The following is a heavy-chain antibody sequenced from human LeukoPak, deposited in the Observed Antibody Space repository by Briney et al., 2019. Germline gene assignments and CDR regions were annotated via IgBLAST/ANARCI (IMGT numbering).Heavy chain of an antibody. CDR1: GFTFSSYG. Sequence: PGRSLRLSCAASGFTFSSYGMHWVRQAPGKGLEWVAVIWYDGSNKYYADSVKGRFTISRDNSKNTLYLQLNSLRAEDTAVYYCARDSNSSSWYSGDKYNWFDPWGQEPWSPSPQ. CDR3: ARDSNSSSWYSGDKYNWFDP. V-gene: IGHV3-33*01. CDR2: IWYDGSNK. J-gene: IGHJ5*02. D-gene: IGHD6-13*01.